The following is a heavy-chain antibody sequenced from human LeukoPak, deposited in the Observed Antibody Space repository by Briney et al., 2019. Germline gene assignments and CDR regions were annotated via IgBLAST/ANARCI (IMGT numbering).Heavy chain of an antibody. V-gene: IGHV3-43*01. J-gene: IGHJ4*02. D-gene: IGHD6-19*01. CDR3: AKGGQAGCVDH. CDR2: ISWDGGHT. CDR1: GFSFEDYM. Sequence: GGSLRLSCAASGFSFEDYMMHWVRQPPGKGLEWISLISWDGGHTYYADSVKGRFPISRDNNKNSLYLQVDSLRVEDSAFYYCAKGGQAGCVDHWGQGTRVTVSS.